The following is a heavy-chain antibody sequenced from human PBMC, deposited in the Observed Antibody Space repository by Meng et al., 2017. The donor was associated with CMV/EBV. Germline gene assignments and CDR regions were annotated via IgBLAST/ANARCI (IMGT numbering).Heavy chain of an antibody. V-gene: IGHV3-74*01. CDR3: ARVDGRRGSGDWGSGNWFDP. Sequence: GESLKISCAASGFTFSNYWMRWVRQAPGKGLVWVSRIKSDGSSTNYADSVKGRFTISRDNAKNTLYLQMNSLRAEDTAMYYCARVDGRRGSGDWGSGNWFDPWGQGTLVTVSS. J-gene: IGHJ5*02. CDR1: GFTFSNYW. D-gene: IGHD3-10*01. CDR2: IKSDGSST.